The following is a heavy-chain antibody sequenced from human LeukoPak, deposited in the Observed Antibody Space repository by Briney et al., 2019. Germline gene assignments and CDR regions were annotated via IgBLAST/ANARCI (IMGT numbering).Heavy chain of an antibody. CDR1: GYTFTSYG. CDR3: ARDTAYDSSGYYYVY. J-gene: IGHJ4*02. CDR2: ISAYNGNT. Sequence: ASVKVSCKASGYTFTSYGTSWVRQAPGQGLEWMGWISAYNGNTNYAQKLQGRVTMTTDTSTSTAYMELRSLRSDDTAVYYCARDTAYDSSGYYYVYWGQGTLVTVSS. V-gene: IGHV1-18*01. D-gene: IGHD3-22*01.